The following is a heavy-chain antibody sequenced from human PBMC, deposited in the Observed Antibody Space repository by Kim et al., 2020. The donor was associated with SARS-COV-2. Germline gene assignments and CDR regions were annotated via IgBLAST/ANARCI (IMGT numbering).Heavy chain of an antibody. CDR1: GYSFTSYW. Sequence: GESLKISCKGSGYSFTSYWIGWVRQMPGKGLEWMGIIYPGDSDTRYSPSFQGQVTISADKSISTAYLQWSSLKASDTAMYYCATVTTVVTPYFDYWGQGTLVTFSS. V-gene: IGHV5-51*01. CDR2: IYPGDSDT. CDR3: ATVTTVVTPYFDY. J-gene: IGHJ4*02. D-gene: IGHD4-17*01.